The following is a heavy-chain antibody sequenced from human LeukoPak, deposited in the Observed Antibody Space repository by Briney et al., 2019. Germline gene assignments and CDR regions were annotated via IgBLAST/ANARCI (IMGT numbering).Heavy chain of an antibody. D-gene: IGHD3-22*01. Sequence: SETLSLTCTVSGGSISSNYWSWIRQPPGKGLEWISYIYYSGYTNYNPSLKSRVTISVDTSKNQFSLKLSSVTAADTAVYYCARDPRETYYYDSSGYEGDAFDIWGQGTMVTVSS. V-gene: IGHV4-59*12. J-gene: IGHJ3*02. CDR3: ARDPRETYYYDSSGYEGDAFDI. CDR1: GGSISSNY. CDR2: IYYSGYT.